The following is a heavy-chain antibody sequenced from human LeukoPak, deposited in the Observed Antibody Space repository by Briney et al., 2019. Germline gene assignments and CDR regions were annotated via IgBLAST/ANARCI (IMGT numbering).Heavy chain of an antibody. CDR1: GYSISNHYY. CDR3: ASVTRSMSRFFDL. Sequence: SETLSLTCAVSGYSISNHYYWGWIRQPPGKGLEWIGSYYHTGSSYYNPSLQSRVAISIDTSKNQFSLELASVPAADTAVYYCASVTRSMSRFFDLWGRGTLVIVSS. D-gene: IGHD4-17*01. CDR2: YYHTGSS. J-gene: IGHJ2*01. V-gene: IGHV4-38-2*01.